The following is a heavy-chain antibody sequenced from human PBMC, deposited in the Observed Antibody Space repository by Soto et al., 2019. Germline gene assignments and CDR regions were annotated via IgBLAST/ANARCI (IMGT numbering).Heavy chain of an antibody. V-gene: IGHV4-4*07. J-gene: IGHJ6*02. CDR2: INTDGLS. CDR3: ARVPVAVAATEDYYGLDV. CDR1: GVSITSYY. D-gene: IGHD2-15*01. Sequence: ETLSLTCSVSGVSITSYYWSWIRQSAGGGLEWMGRINTDGLSTYSPSFKSRLTMSLDTSKNQVSLRLISVTAADTAVYFCARVPVAVAATEDYYGLDVWGQGTTVTVSS.